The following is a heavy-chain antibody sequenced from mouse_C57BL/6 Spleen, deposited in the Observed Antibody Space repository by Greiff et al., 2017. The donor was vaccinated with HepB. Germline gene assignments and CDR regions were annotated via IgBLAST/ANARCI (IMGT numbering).Heavy chain of an antibody. J-gene: IGHJ4*01. V-gene: IGHV1-18*01. Sequence: EVQLQQSGPELVKPGASVKIPCKASGYTFTDYNMDWVKQSHGKSLEWIGDINPNNGGTIYNQKFKGKATLTVDKSSSTAYMELRSLTSEDTAVYYCARGIYDGYYVLYAMDYWGQGTSVTVSS. CDR1: GYTFTDYN. CDR2: INPNNGGT. CDR3: ARGIYDGYYVLYAMDY. D-gene: IGHD2-3*01.